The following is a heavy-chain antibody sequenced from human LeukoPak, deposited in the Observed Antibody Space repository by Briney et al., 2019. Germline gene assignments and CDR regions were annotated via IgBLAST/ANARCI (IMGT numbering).Heavy chain of an antibody. CDR1: GFSVNSNY. V-gene: IGHV3-21*01. J-gene: IGHJ4*02. CDR3: ARSYYYDSSGYLDY. D-gene: IGHD3-22*01. CDR2: ISSSSSYI. Sequence: GGSLRLSCAASGFSVNSNYMSWVRQAPGKGLEWVSSISSSSSYIYYADSVKGRFTISRDNAKNSLYLQMNSLRAEDTAVYYCARSYYYDSSGYLDYWGQGTLVTVSS.